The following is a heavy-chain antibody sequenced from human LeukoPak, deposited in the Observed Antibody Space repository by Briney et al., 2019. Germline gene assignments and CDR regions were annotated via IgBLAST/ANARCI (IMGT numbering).Heavy chain of an antibody. D-gene: IGHD6-6*01. CDR3: ARVWSQLVLGTDAFYI. Sequence: SETLSLTCSVSGLSISSYYWRWMRQPPAKGLEWIGYIYYSGSTNYNPSLKSRVTISVDTSKNQSALKLSSVTAADTAVYYCARVWSQLVLGTDAFYIWGQGTMLTVSS. J-gene: IGHJ3*02. CDR1: GLSISSYY. CDR2: IYYSGST. V-gene: IGHV4-59*12.